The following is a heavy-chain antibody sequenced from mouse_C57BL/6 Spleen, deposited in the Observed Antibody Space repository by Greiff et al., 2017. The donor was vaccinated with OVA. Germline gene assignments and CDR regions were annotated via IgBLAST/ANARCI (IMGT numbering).Heavy chain of an antibody. D-gene: IGHD1-1*01. CDR2: IYPGDGDT. V-gene: IGHV1-80*01. J-gene: IGHJ1*03. CDR1: GYAFSSYW. Sequence: VQLQQSGAELVKPGASVKISCKASGYAFSSYWMNWVKQRPGKGLEWIGQIYPGDGDTNYNGKFKGKATLTADKSSSTAYMQLSSLTSEDSAVYFCARRVGYGKDWYFDVWGTGTTVTVSS. CDR3: ARRVGYGKDWYFDV.